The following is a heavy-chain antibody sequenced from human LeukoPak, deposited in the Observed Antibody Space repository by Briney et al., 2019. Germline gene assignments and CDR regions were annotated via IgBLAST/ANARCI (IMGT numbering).Heavy chain of an antibody. Sequence: SETLSLTCTVSGGSISSYYWSWIRQPPGKGLEWIGYIYYSGSTNYNPSLKSRVTISVDTSKNQFSLKLSSVTAADTVVYYCARHWRIVVVTASHADAFDIWGQGTMVTVSS. D-gene: IGHD2-21*02. V-gene: IGHV4-59*08. J-gene: IGHJ3*02. CDR3: ARHWRIVVVTASHADAFDI. CDR1: GGSISSYY. CDR2: IYYSGST.